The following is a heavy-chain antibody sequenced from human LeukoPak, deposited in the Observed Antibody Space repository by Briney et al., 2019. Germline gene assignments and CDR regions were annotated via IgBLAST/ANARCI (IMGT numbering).Heavy chain of an antibody. D-gene: IGHD4-4*01. CDR2: IYSGGST. CDR3: ATSRGGYSN. V-gene: IGHV3-66*01. J-gene: IGHJ4*02. CDR1: GFTFSSYA. Sequence: GGSLRLSCAASGFTFSSYAMSWVRQAPGKGLEWVSVIYSGGSTYYADSVKGRFTTSRDNSKNTLYFQMNSLRAEDTAVYYCATSRGGYSNWGQGTLVTVSS.